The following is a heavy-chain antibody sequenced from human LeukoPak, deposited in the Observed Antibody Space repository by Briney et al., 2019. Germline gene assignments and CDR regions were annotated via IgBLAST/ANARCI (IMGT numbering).Heavy chain of an antibody. CDR2: IIPILGIA. Sequence: SVKVSCKASGGTFSSYAISWVRQAPGQGLEWMGRIIPILGIANYAQKFQGRVTITADKSTSTAYMELSSLRFEDTAAYYCARLHCGGDCLYFDYWGQGTLVTVSS. CDR3: ARLHCGGDCLYFDY. D-gene: IGHD2-21*02. J-gene: IGHJ4*02. V-gene: IGHV1-69*04. CDR1: GGTFSSYA.